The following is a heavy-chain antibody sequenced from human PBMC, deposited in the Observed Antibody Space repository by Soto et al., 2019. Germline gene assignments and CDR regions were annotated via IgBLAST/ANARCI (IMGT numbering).Heavy chain of an antibody. D-gene: IGHD4-17*01. CDR2: IYYSGST. Sequence: QVQLQESGPGLVKPSQTLSLTCTVSGGSISSGDYYWSWIRQPPGKGLEWIGYIYYSGSTYYNPSLKSRVTISVDTSKNQFSLKLSSVTAADTAVYYCARSPTVTTLGNWFDPWGQGTLVTVSS. CDR1: GGSISSGDYY. V-gene: IGHV4-30-4*01. J-gene: IGHJ5*02. CDR3: ARSPTVTTLGNWFDP.